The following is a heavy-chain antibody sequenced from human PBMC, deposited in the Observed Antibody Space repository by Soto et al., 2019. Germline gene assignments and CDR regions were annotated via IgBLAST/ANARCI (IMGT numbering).Heavy chain of an antibody. CDR2: ISRTGDSA. D-gene: IGHD3-22*01. V-gene: IGHV3-23*01. Sequence: EVHLLESGGALVQPGGSLTLSCAASGFSVSDYAMSWVRQAPGKGLVWVSSISRTGDSAYYADSVKGRFAISRDGSKNRLSLQMNSLRVEDTAVYYCAKGPDGSGYYHNWFDSWGQGTLITVSS. J-gene: IGHJ5*01. CDR1: GFSVSDYA. CDR3: AKGPDGSGYYHNWFDS.